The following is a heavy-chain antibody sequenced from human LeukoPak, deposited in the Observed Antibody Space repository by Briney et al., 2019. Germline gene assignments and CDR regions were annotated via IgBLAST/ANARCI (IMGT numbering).Heavy chain of an antibody. CDR3: ASYQAPNTDYFDY. D-gene: IGHD2-2*01. J-gene: IGHJ4*02. CDR2: INPNSGGT. Sequence: ASVKVSCKASGYTFTGYYIHWVRQAPGQGLEWMGWINPNSGGTNYAQKFQGRVTMTRDTSISTAYMELSRLRSDDTAVYYCASYQAPNTDYFDYWGQGTLVTVSS. CDR1: GYTFTGYY. V-gene: IGHV1-2*02.